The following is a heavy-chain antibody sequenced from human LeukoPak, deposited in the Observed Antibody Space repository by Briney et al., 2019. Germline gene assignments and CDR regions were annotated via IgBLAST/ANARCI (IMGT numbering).Heavy chain of an antibody. Sequence: SETLSLTCTVSHDSIKSYYWNWIRKSPEKGLEWIGYVHYSGTTVYNPSFQSRLTTSIDMSKNQLSLRLSSVTAADTAIYYRARAEVTSLGALDIWGQGTMVTVSS. CDR2: VHYSGTT. J-gene: IGHJ3*02. CDR3: ARAEVTSLGALDI. CDR1: HDSIKSYY. D-gene: IGHD2-21*02. V-gene: IGHV4-59*01.